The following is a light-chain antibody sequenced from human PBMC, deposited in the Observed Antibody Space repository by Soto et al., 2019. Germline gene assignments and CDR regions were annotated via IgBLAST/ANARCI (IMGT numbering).Light chain of an antibody. CDR3: QQYSSSPRT. V-gene: IGKV3D-20*01. J-gene: IGKJ1*01. CDR1: QSVDSSY. CDR2: DAS. Sequence: EIVLTQSPATLSLSPGERATLSCGASQSVDSSYLAWYQQKPGLAPRLLIYDASSRATGIPDRFSGSGSGTDFTLTISRLEPEDLAVYYCQQYSSSPRTFGQGTKVEIK.